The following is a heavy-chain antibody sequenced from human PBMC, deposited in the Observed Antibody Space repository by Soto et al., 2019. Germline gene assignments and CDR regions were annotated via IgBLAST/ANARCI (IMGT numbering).Heavy chain of an antibody. Sequence: SGPTLVNPTQTLTLTCTFSGFSLSSIGVAVGWIRQPPGKALEWLALLYWNDDRRYSPSLKSRLTITKDTSKNQVVLTMTNMDPADTATYYCAHSASVPCCYYFDSWGQGTLVTVS. CDR1: GFSLSSIGVA. J-gene: IGHJ4*02. V-gene: IGHV2-5*01. D-gene: IGHD1-26*01. CDR3: AHSASVPCCYYFDS. CDR2: LYWNDDR.